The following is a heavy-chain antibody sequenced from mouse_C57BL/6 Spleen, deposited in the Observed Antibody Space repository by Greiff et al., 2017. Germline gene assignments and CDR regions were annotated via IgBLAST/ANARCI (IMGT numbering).Heavy chain of an antibody. Sequence: QVQLQPPGAELAKPGASVKLSVKASGYIFTSYWMPWVKQRPGQGLEWIGIIHPNSGSTNYNEKFKSQATQTRDKSSSTDYMQLSNLTSADSAVYYCERNDYYRYCDVWGTETTVTVHS. D-gene: IGHD2-4*01. CDR2: IHPNSGST. CDR3: ERNDYYRYCDV. V-gene: IGHV1-64*01. J-gene: IGHJ1*03. CDR1: GYIFTSYW.